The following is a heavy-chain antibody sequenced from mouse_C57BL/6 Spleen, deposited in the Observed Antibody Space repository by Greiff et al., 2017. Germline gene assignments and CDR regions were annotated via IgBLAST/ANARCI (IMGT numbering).Heavy chain of an antibody. CDR2: IRLKSDNYAT. CDR1: GFTFSNYW. D-gene: IGHD2-3*01. J-gene: IGHJ1*03. CDR3: TYGYYGWYFDV. Sequence: EVKLVESGGGLVQPGGSMKLSCVASGFTFSNYWMNWVRQSPEKGLEWVAQIRLKSDNYATHYAESVKGRFTISRDDSKSSVYLQMNNVRAEDTGIYYCTYGYYGWYFDVWGTGTTVTVSS. V-gene: IGHV6-3*01.